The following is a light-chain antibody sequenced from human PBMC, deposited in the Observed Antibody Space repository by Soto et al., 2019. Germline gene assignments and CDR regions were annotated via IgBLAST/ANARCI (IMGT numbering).Light chain of an antibody. CDR1: QEISGY. CDR2: GVS. J-gene: IGKJ1*01. V-gene: IGKV1-9*01. CDR3: QHLHWA. Sequence: IHLTQSPSSLSASVGDRVTITCRASQEISGYLAWYQQTPGKAPKLLIYGVSTLQDGVSSRFGGRGSGTDFSLTISSLQPEDFVTYYCQHLHWAFGPGT.